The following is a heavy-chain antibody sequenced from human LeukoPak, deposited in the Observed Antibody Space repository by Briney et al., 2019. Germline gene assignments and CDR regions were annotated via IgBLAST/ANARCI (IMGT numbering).Heavy chain of an antibody. V-gene: IGHV4-39*07. CDR2: IYHSGST. D-gene: IGHD1-26*01. J-gene: IGHJ4*02. CDR3: AREGAGGNYSGPRDNDGTFDY. Sequence: SETLSLTCTVSGDSVSSSSYYWGWIRQSPGKGLEWIGSIYHSGSTYYNPSLKSRLSISVDTSKNQSSLKLISVTAADTAVYYCAREGAGGNYSGPRDNDGTFDYWGQGTLVTVSS. CDR1: GDSVSSSSYY.